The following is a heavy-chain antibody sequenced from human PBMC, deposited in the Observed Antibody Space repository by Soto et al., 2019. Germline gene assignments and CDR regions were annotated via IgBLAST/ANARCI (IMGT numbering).Heavy chain of an antibody. CDR2: IFYLGSS. V-gene: IGHV4-39*01. J-gene: IGHJ5*02. D-gene: IGHD2-15*01. Sequence: SATLSLPCTVSGDSIISSDFYWGWVRQPPGKGLEWIGSIFYLGSSYYNPSLKSRVTMSVDTSKNQFSLRLRSVTAADTALYFWARHSVALRKNNWFDPWGQGIRVTVTS. CDR3: ARHSVALRKNNWFDP. CDR1: GDSIISSDFY.